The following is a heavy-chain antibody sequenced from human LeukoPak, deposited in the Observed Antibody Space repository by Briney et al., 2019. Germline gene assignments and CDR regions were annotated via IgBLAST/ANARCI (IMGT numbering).Heavy chain of an antibody. J-gene: IGHJ5*02. CDR3: AREGTAGTNLNWFDP. D-gene: IGHD1-1*01. Sequence: LETLSLTCTVSSGSITNDYWTWIRQPPGKGLEWIGYISYSGCTNFNPSLKSRVTISVDTSKNQFSLKLSSVTAADTAVYYCAREGTAGTNLNWFDPWGQGTLVTVSS. CDR1: SGSITNDY. CDR2: ISYSGCT. V-gene: IGHV4-59*01.